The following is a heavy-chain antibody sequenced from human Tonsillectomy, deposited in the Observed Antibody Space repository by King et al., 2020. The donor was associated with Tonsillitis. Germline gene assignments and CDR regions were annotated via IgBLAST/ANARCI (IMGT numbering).Heavy chain of an antibody. CDR1: GFTFGDYT. CDR3: TRVVDTAMGHIDY. D-gene: IGHD5-18*01. Sequence: VQLVESGGGLVQPGRSLRLSCPASGFTFGDYTMSWFRQAPGKGLEWVGFIRSKAYGGTTEYAASVKGRFTISRDDSKSIAYLQMNSLKTEDTAVYYCTRVVDTAMGHIDYWGQGTLVTVPS. CDR2: IRSKAYGGTT. V-gene: IGHV3-49*03. J-gene: IGHJ4*02.